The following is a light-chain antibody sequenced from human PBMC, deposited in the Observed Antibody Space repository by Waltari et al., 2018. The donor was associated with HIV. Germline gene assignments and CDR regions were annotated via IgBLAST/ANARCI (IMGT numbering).Light chain of an antibody. Sequence: QSVLNQSPSASGSPGQRVLISCSGISSNIGSNTVPRYQQCPGTAPKLLIYSYGQRPSGVPERFSGSKSATSASLAISGLRSEDEADYYCATWDDSLNAWVFGGGTKLTVL. V-gene: IGLV1-44*01. CDR3: ATWDDSLNAWV. J-gene: IGLJ3*02. CDR1: SSNIGSNT. CDR2: SYG.